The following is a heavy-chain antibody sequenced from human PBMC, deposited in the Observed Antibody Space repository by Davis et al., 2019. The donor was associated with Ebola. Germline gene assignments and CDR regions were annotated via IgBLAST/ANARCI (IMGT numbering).Heavy chain of an antibody. D-gene: IGHD1-26*01. CDR3: ARVVGATRDGAFDI. J-gene: IGHJ3*02. CDR2: IYYSGST. Sequence: PSETLSLTCTVSGGSISSGDYYWSWIRQPPGKGLEWIGYIYYSGSTYYNPSLKSRVTISVDTSKNQFSLRLSSVTAADTAVYYCARVVGATRDGAFDIWGQGTMVTVSS. V-gene: IGHV4-30-4*02. CDR1: GGSISSGDYY.